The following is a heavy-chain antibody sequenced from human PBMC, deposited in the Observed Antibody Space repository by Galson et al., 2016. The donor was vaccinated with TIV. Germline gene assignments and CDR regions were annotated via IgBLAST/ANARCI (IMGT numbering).Heavy chain of an antibody. CDR3: ARGNPVAGRGIDY. J-gene: IGHJ4*02. CDR2: IISISGTA. V-gene: IGHV1-69*05. Sequence: QSGAEVKKPGESLRISCKASGGTFRSYVVTWVRQAPGQGLEWMGGIISISGTANYAQKFQGRLTITTDESTSTSYMELTSLTSEDTAIYYCARGNPVAGRGIDYWGQGTLVTVSS. CDR1: GGTFRSYV. D-gene: IGHD6-19*01.